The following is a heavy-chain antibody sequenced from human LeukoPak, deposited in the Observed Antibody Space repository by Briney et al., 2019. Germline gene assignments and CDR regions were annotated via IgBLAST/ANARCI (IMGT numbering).Heavy chain of an antibody. CDR3: ASTFGSHTHHPALFDY. V-gene: IGHV4-39*01. D-gene: IGHD2/OR15-2a*01. CDR2: IYYSGST. Sequence: SETLSLTCTVSGGSISSSSYYWGWIRQPPGKGLEWIGSIYYSGSTYYNPSLKSRVTISVDTSKNQFSLKLSSVTAADTAVYYCASTFGSHTHHPALFDYWGQGTLVTVAS. J-gene: IGHJ4*02. CDR1: GGSISSSSYY.